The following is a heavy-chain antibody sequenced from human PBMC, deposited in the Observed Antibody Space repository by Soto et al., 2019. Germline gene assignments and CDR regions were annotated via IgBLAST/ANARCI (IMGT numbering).Heavy chain of an antibody. J-gene: IGHJ5*02. CDR1: GYNFNSHW. CDR3: ERRLGATWFDP. D-gene: IGHD1-26*01. CDR2: IDPSDSYT. Sequence: RGESLKISCKASGYNFNSHWINWVRQTPGKGLEWMGRIDPSDSYTDYSPSFQGHITISVDHSISTAYLQWNSLKASDTAMYYCERRLGATWFDPWGQGTRVTISS. V-gene: IGHV5-10-1*01.